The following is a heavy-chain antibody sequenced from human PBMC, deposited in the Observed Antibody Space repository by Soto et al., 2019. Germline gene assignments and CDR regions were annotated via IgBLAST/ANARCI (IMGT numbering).Heavy chain of an antibody. J-gene: IGHJ4*02. CDR3: ARGGDWMRN. V-gene: IGHV4-34*01. CDR2: INHSGST. Sequence: QVQLQQWGAGLLKPSETLSLTCAVYGESFSGYYWSWIRQPPGKGLEWIGEINHSGSTNYNPSLKTLVTIAIDTSKNQFSLKLSSVTAADTAIYNWARGGDWMRNWGQGTLVTVSS. CDR1: GESFSGYY. D-gene: IGHD2-21*02.